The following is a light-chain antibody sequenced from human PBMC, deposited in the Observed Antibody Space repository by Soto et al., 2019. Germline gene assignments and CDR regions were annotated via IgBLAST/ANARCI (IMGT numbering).Light chain of an antibody. V-gene: IGKV3-15*01. CDR2: GAS. J-gene: IGKJ2*01. CDR1: QSVSSN. CDR3: QQYNNWPPYT. Sequence: EIVMTQSPATLSVSPGERATLSCRASQSVSSNLAWYQQKPGQAPRLLIYGASTRATGIPARFSGSGSRTAFTLTISSRQSEDFAVYYCQQYNNWPPYTFGQGTKLEIK.